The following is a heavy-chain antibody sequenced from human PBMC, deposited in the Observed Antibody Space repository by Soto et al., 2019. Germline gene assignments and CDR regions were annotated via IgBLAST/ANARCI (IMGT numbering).Heavy chain of an antibody. D-gene: IGHD4-17*01. CDR3: ARDRDYNPAIFDY. J-gene: IGHJ4*02. CDR2: ISYDGSNK. V-gene: IGHV3-30-3*01. Sequence: QVQLVESGGGVVQPGRSLRLSCAASGFTFSSYAMHWVRQAPGKGLEWVAVISYDGSNKYYADSVKGRFTISRDNSKNTLYLQMNSLRAEDTAVYYGARDRDYNPAIFDYWGQGTLVTVSS. CDR1: GFTFSSYA.